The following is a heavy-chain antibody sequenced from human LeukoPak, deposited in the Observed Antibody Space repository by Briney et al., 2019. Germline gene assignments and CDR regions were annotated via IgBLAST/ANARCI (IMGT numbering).Heavy chain of an antibody. CDR2: ISGSGGST. Sequence: GGSLRLSCAASGFTFSSYAMSWVRQAPGKGLEWVSAISGSGGSTYYADSVKGRFTISRDNSKNTLYLQMNSLRAEDTAVYYCAKDWDIVVVAAATLYDYWGQGTLVTVSS. J-gene: IGHJ4*02. D-gene: IGHD2-15*01. CDR3: AKDWDIVVVAAATLYDY. V-gene: IGHV3-23*01. CDR1: GFTFSSYA.